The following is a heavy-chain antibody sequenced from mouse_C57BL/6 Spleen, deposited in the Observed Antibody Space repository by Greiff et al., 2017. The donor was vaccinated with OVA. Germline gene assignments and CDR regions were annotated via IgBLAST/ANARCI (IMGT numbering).Heavy chain of an antibody. D-gene: IGHD2-3*01. Sequence: QVQLQQSGAELVRPGASVKLSCKASGYTFTDYYINWVKQRPGQGLEWIARIYPGSGNTYYNEKFKGKATLTAEKSSSTAYMQLSSLTSEDSAVYFCARSPLDGYHAMDYWGQGTSVTVSS. CDR1: GYTFTDYY. V-gene: IGHV1-76*01. CDR2: IYPGSGNT. J-gene: IGHJ4*01. CDR3: ARSPLDGYHAMDY.